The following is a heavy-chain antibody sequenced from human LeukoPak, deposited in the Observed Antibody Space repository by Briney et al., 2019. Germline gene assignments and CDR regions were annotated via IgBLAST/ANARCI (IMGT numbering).Heavy chain of an antibody. J-gene: IGHJ6*02. CDR3: ATEGAHYYGMDV. D-gene: IGHD3-16*01. CDR1: GYTLTELS. CDR2: FDPEDGET. Sequence: ASVKVSCKVSGYTLTELSMHWVRQAPGKGLEWMGGFDPEDGETIYAQKFQGRVTMTEDTSTDTAYMELSSLRSEDTAVYYCATEGAHYYGMDVWGQGTTVTASS. V-gene: IGHV1-24*01.